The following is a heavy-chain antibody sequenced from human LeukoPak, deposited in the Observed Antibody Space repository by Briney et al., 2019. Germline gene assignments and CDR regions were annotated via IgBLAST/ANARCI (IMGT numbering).Heavy chain of an antibody. V-gene: IGHV4-34*01. CDR1: GGSFSGYY. D-gene: IGHD1-26*01. CDR3: ARNIVGPRQVDY. Sequence: SKTLSLTCAVYGGSFSGYYWSWIRQPPGKGLEWIGEINHSGSTNYNPSLKSRVTISVDTSKNQFSLKLSSVTAADTAIYYCARNIVGPRQVDYWGQGTLVTVSS. CDR2: INHSGST. J-gene: IGHJ4*02.